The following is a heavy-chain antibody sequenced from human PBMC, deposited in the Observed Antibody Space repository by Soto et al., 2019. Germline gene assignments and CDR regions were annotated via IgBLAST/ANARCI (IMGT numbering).Heavy chain of an antibody. J-gene: IGHJ1*01. CDR1: GGEISRGCYF. Sequence: TWVISGGEISRGCYFWCLIRQPPGKGLEWIGFIYNSGSTYYNSSLKSRVTISVDRSKNHFFLNLTSVTAAYTAVYYCAYYRNFDQH. CDR2: IYNSGST. D-gene: IGHD4-4*01. CDR3: AYYRNFDQH. V-gene: IGHV4-30-2*01.